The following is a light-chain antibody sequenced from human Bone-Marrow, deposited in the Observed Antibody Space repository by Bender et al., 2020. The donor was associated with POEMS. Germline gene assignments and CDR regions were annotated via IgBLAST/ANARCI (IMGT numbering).Light chain of an antibody. CDR2: EVS. Sequence: QSDLTQPASVSGSPGQSIAISCTGTSSDVGGYNYVSWYQQDPGKAPKLMIFEVSNRPSGVSNRFSGSKSGNTASLTISGLQAEDEADYYCSSYSSSSTLVFGGGTKLTVL. CDR1: SSDVGGYNY. CDR3: SSYSSSSTLV. J-gene: IGLJ3*02. V-gene: IGLV2-14*01.